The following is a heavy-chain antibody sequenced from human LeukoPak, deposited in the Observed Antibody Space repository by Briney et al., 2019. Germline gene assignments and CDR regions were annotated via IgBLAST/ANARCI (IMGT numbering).Heavy chain of an antibody. CDR3: AKDCLTGSYGYFDY. CDR1: GFSFSIYA. V-gene: IGHV3-23*01. J-gene: IGHJ4*02. CDR2: ISGSGGDK. D-gene: IGHD3-10*01. Sequence: PGGSLRLSCAASGFSFSIYAMSWVRQAPGKGLEWVSTISGSGGDKYYADSVKGRFTISGDNSKNTLYLQMNSLRAEDTAVYYCAKDCLTGSYGYFDYWGRGALVTVSS.